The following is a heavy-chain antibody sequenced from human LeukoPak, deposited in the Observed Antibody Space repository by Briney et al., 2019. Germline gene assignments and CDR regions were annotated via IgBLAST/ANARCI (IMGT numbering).Heavy chain of an antibody. D-gene: IGHD2-2*01. V-gene: IGHV3-30-3*01. J-gene: IGHJ6*02. Sequence: PGGSLRLSCAASGFTFSSYAMHWVRQAPGKGLEWVAVISYDGSNKYYADSVKGRFTISRDNSKNTLYPQMNSLRAEDTAVYYCAREHCSSTSCYVGYYYGMDVWGQGTTVTVSS. CDR3: AREHCSSTSCYVGYYYGMDV. CDR2: ISYDGSNK. CDR1: GFTFSSYA.